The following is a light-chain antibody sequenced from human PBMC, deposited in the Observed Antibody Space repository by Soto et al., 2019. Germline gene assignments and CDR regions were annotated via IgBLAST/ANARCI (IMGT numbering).Light chain of an antibody. Sequence: DIVLTQSPGTLSLSPGERATLSCRASQSVSSNYLAWYQHRPGQAPRLLIYGASSRATGIPDRFSGSGSGTDFTLTINSLEPDLFAFYYCKQYASANALTVGGVTKL. J-gene: IGKJ4*01. CDR3: KQYASANALT. CDR1: QSVSSNY. CDR2: GAS. V-gene: IGKV3-20*01.